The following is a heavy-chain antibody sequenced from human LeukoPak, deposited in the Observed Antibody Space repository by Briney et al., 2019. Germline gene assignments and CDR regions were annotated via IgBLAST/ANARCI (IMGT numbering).Heavy chain of an antibody. V-gene: IGHV1-8*01. J-gene: IGHJ5*02. CDR1: GYTFTSYD. CDR3: ARDGRVSGWYNWFDP. Sequence: ASVKVSCKASGYTFTSYDINWVRQATGQGLEWMGWMNPNSGNTGYAQKFQGRVTMTRNTSISTAYMELSSLRSEDTAVYYCARDGRVSGWYNWFDPWGQGTLSPSPQ. D-gene: IGHD6-19*01. CDR2: MNPNSGNT.